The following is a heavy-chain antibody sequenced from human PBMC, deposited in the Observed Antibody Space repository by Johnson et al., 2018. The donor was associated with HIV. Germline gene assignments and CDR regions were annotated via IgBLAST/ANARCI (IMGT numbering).Heavy chain of an antibody. CDR2: IYSGGST. CDR1: GFTVSSNY. V-gene: IGHV3-53*01. CDR3: ARAPHDAFDV. Sequence: VQLVESGGGLIQPGGSLRLSCAASGFTVSSNYMSWVRQAPGKGLEWVSVIYSGGSTYYADSVKGRFTISRDNSDNTMYLQLNSLRDEDTAVYYCARAPHDAFDVWGQGTMVTVSS. J-gene: IGHJ3*01.